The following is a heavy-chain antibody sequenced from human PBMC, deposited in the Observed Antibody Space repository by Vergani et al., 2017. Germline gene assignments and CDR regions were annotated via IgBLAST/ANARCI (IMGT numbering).Heavy chain of an antibody. CDR2: ISGHDHRT. J-gene: IGHJ4*02. D-gene: IGHD3-10*01. CDR3: ARDPRAASGDY. CDR1: GFRFREHG. V-gene: IGHV3-23*01. Sequence: EVQLLESGGGSVQPGESLRLSCVASGFRFREHGMNWVRQAPGKGLEWVSGISGHDHRTLYADSVKGRFIISRDDSKNTLYLQMNSLRAEDTAVYYCARDPRAASGDYWGQGTLVTVSS.